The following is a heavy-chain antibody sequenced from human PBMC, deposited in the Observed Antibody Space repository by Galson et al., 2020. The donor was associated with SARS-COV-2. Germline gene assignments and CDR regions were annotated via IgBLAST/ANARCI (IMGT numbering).Heavy chain of an antibody. V-gene: IGHV4-34*01. CDR1: GGSFSGYY. J-gene: IGHJ5*02. D-gene: IGHD3-3*01. Sequence: ETSETLSLTCAVYGGSFSGYYWSWIRQPPGKGLEWIGEINHSGSTNYNPSLKSRVTISVDTSKNQFSLKLSSVTAADTAVYYCARGAIFGVVGNWFDPWGQGTLVTVSS. CDR2: INHSGST. CDR3: ARGAIFGVVGNWFDP.